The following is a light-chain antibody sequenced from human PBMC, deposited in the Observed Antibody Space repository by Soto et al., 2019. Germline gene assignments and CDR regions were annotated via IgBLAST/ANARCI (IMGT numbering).Light chain of an antibody. J-gene: IGKJ3*01. CDR1: QSVSSSY. V-gene: IGKV3-20*01. Sequence: EIVLTQSPCTLSLSPGERATLSCRASQSVSSSYLAWYQQKPGQAPRLLIYGASSRATGIPDRFSGSGSGTDFTLTISRLEPEDFAVYYCQQYPFTFGPGTKVDIK. CDR3: QQYPFT. CDR2: GAS.